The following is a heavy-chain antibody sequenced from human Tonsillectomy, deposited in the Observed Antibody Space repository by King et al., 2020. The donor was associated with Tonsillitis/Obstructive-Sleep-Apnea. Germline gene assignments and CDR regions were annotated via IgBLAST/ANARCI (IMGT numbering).Heavy chain of an antibody. CDR3: ARAPSTSYFYYYYMDV. CDR2: IFSNDEK. J-gene: IGHJ6*03. V-gene: IGHV2-26*01. Sequence: VTLKESGPVLVKPTETLTLTCTVSGFSLSNARMGVSWIRQPPGKALEWLAHIFSNDEKSYSTSLNSRLTISKDTSRSQVVLTTTNMDPVDTATYYCARAPSTSYFYYYYMDVWGKGTTVTVSS. CDR1: GFSLSNARMG. D-gene: IGHD2-2*01.